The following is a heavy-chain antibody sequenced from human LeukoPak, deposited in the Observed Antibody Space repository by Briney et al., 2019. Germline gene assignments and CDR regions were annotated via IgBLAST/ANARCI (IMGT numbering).Heavy chain of an antibody. CDR2: INTDGTTT. V-gene: IGHV3-74*01. Sequence: GGSLRLSCAASGFTFSSYWMNWVRQAPGKGLMWVSHINTDGTTTTYADSVRGRFTVSRDNAKNSLYLQMNSLRAEDTAVYYCARVQYYDFWSGYYRGAFDIWGQGTMVTVSS. CDR1: GFTFSSYW. J-gene: IGHJ3*02. D-gene: IGHD3-3*01. CDR3: ARVQYYDFWSGYYRGAFDI.